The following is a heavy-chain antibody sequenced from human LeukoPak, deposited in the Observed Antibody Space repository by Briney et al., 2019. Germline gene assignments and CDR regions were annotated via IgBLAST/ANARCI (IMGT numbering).Heavy chain of an antibody. CDR2: ISSTGSAI. V-gene: IGHV3-48*03. CDR1: GLSFSSYE. J-gene: IGHJ4*02. Sequence: PGGSLRLSCAASGLSFSSYEMNWVRQAPGKGLEWISYISSTGSAIFYADSVKGRFTISRDNAKNSLYLQMNSLRAEDTAFYYCATKGGFADWGQGTLDTVSS. CDR3: ATKGGFAD. D-gene: IGHD5-12*01.